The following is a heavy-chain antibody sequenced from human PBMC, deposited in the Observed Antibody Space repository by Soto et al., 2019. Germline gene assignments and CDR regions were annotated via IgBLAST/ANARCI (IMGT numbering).Heavy chain of an antibody. D-gene: IGHD5-18*01. CDR1: GYTLTELS. CDR2: FDPEDGET. J-gene: IGHJ3*02. V-gene: IGHV1-24*01. CDR3: ATYSQYSYDSSDAFDI. Sequence: GASVKVSCKVSGYTLTELSMHWVRQAPGKGLEWMGGFDPEDGETIYAQKFQGRVTMTEDTSTDTAYMELSSLRSEDTAVYYCATYSQYSYDSSDAFDIWGQGTMVTVSS.